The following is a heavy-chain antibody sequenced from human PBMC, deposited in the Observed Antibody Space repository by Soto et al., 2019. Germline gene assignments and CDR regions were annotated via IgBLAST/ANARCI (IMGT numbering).Heavy chain of an antibody. V-gene: IGHV4-34*01. Sequence: QVQLQQWGAGLLKPSATLSLTCAVYGGSFSGYYLRWIRQPPGKGLEWMGEINHSGSTNYNPSLKSRVTISVDTSKNQFYQNLRSVTAADTAVYYCAGGRGRQQLVMSYHYGLDVWGQGTTVAVAS. CDR1: GGSFSGYY. CDR3: AGGRGRQQLVMSYHYGLDV. CDR2: INHSGST. D-gene: IGHD6-13*01. J-gene: IGHJ6*02.